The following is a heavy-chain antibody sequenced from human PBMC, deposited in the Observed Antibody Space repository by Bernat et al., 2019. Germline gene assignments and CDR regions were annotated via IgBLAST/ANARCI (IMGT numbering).Heavy chain of an antibody. CDR2: INDDGSNT. CDR3: ARVGGGSSGYVNWFDP. Sequence: EVQLVESGGALVQPGGSLRLSCAASGFTFSTYWMHWVRQAPGKGRVWVSRINDDGSNTNYADSVKGRFTISRDNAKDTLYLQMNSLRAEDTAVYYCARVGGGSSGYVNWFDPWGQGTLVTVSS. J-gene: IGHJ5*02. V-gene: IGHV3-74*01. D-gene: IGHD3-22*01. CDR1: GFTFSTYW.